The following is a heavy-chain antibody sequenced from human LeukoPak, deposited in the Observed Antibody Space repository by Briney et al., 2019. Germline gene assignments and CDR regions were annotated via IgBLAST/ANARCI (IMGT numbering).Heavy chain of an antibody. CDR1: GYSFTAYG. Sequence: GASVKVSCKASGYSFTAYGIAWVRQAPGQGLEWMGWISAYNGNTNYAQKLQGRVTMTTDTSTSTAYMELRSLRSDDTAVYYCARGQYGDYLFDYWGQGTLVTVSS. CDR2: ISAYNGNT. V-gene: IGHV1-18*01. J-gene: IGHJ4*02. D-gene: IGHD4-17*01. CDR3: ARGQYGDYLFDY.